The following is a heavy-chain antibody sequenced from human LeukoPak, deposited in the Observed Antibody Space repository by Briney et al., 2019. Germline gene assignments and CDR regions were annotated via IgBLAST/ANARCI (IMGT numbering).Heavy chain of an antibody. D-gene: IGHD2-2*02. Sequence: SETLSLTCTVSGGSISSYYWSWIRQPAGKGLEWIGYIYYSGSTNYNPSLKSRVTISVDTSKNQFSLKLSSVTAADTAVYYCARRDCSSTSCYITGGDYWGQGTLVTVSS. V-gene: IGHV4-59*08. CDR3: ARRDCSSTSCYITGGDY. CDR2: IYYSGST. J-gene: IGHJ4*02. CDR1: GGSISSYY.